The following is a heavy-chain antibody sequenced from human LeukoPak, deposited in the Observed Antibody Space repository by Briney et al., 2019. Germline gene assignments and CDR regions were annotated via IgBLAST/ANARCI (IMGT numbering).Heavy chain of an antibody. Sequence: SETLSLTCAVYGGSFSDYYWGWIRQPPGKGLEWIGEINHSGSTNYNPSLKSRVTIPVDTSKNQFSLKLSSVTAADAAVYYCAQGHDYGDYLNWFDPWGQGTLVTVSS. CDR3: AQGHDYGDYLNWFDP. J-gene: IGHJ5*02. CDR1: GGSFSDYY. V-gene: IGHV4-34*01. CDR2: INHSGST. D-gene: IGHD4-17*01.